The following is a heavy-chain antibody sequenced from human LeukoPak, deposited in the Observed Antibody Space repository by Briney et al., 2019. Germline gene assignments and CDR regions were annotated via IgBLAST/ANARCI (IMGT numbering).Heavy chain of an antibody. CDR3: ARVLRFLEWSRTYYYYYGMDV. CDR1: GGSFSGYY. Sequence: SETLSLTCAVYGGSFSGYYWSWIRQPPGKGLEWIGEINHSGSTNYNPSLKSRVTMSVDTSKNQFSLKLSSVTAADTAVYYCARVLRFLEWSRTYYYYYGMDVWGQGTTVTVSS. D-gene: IGHD3-3*01. J-gene: IGHJ6*02. V-gene: IGHV4-34*01. CDR2: INHSGST.